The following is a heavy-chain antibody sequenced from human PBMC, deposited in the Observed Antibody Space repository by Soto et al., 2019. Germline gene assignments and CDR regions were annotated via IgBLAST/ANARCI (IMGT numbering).Heavy chain of an antibody. CDR3: ARGGDCSGGSCYSGAFDI. V-gene: IGHV4-34*01. CDR2: INHRGST. Sequence: SETLSLTCAVYGGSFSGYYWSWIRQPPGKGLEWIGEINHRGSTTYNPSLKSRVTISVDTSKNQFSLKLSSVTAADTAVYYCARGGDCSGGSCYSGAFDIGGQGTMVTVSS. D-gene: IGHD2-15*01. J-gene: IGHJ3*02. CDR1: GGSFSGYY.